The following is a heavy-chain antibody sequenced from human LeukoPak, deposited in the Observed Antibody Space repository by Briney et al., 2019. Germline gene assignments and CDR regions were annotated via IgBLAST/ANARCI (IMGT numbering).Heavy chain of an antibody. CDR3: ASYYSSSSKDY. CDR1: GSTFSDYY. D-gene: IGHD6-6*01. CDR2: ISSSGSTI. Sequence: GGSLRLSCAASGSTFSDYYMSWIRQAPGKGLEWVSYISSSGSTIYYADSVKGRFTISRDNAKNSLYLQMNSLRAEDTAVYYCASYYSSSSKDYWGQGTLVTVSS. V-gene: IGHV3-11*01. J-gene: IGHJ4*02.